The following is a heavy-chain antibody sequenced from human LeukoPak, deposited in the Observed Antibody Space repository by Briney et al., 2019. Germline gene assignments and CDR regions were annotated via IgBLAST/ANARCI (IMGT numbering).Heavy chain of an antibody. D-gene: IGHD3-3*02. CDR3: ERLSSYGISSSDY. J-gene: IGHJ4*02. V-gene: IGHV4-59*01. CDR1: GGSISNYY. Sequence: SETLSLTCTVSGGSISNYYWSWIRQPPGKGLEWIGYIYYSVSTNHNPSLKSRVTTSVHTTKNQFSPHLNSVTAADTAVYYCERLSSYGISSSDYWGQGTLVTVSS. CDR2: IYYSVST.